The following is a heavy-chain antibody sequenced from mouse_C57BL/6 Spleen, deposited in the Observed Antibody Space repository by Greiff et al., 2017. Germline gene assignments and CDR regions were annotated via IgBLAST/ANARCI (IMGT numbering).Heavy chain of an antibody. D-gene: IGHD1-1*01. V-gene: IGHV2-2*01. CDR2: IWSGGST. CDR3: ARKGLHYGSSLYAMDY. J-gene: IGHJ4*01. CDR1: GFSLTSYG. Sequence: QVQLQQSGPGLVQPSQSLSITCTVSGFSLTSYGVHWVRQSPGKGLEWLGVIWSGGSTDYNAAFISRLSISKDNSKSQVFFKMNSLQADDTAIYYCARKGLHYGSSLYAMDYWGQGTSVTVSS.